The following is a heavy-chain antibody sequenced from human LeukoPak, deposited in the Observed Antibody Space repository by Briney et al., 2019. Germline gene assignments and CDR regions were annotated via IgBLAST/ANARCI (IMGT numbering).Heavy chain of an antibody. CDR2: IRYDGSNK. CDR3: AKDAPYYDFWSGYENDY. CDR1: GFTFSSYG. Sequence: GGSLRLSCAASGFTFSSYGMHWVRQAPGKGLGWVAFIRYDGSNKYYADSVKGRFTISRDNSKNTLYLQMNSLRAEDTAVYYCAKDAPYYDFWSGYENDYWGQGTLVTVSS. V-gene: IGHV3-30*02. D-gene: IGHD3-3*01. J-gene: IGHJ4*02.